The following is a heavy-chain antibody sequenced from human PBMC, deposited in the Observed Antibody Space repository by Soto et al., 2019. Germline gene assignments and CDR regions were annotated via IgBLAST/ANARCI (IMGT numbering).Heavy chain of an antibody. CDR2: MNPNSGNT. Sequence: GASVKVSCKVSGYTFTSYDINWVRQATGQGLEWMGWMNPNSGNTGYAQKFQGRVTMTRNTSISTAYMELSSLRSEDTAVYYCARWYSSGWWTYYYYGMDVWGQGTTVTVSS. V-gene: IGHV1-8*01. D-gene: IGHD6-19*01. CDR3: ARWYSSGWWTYYYYGMDV. J-gene: IGHJ6*02. CDR1: GYTFTSYD.